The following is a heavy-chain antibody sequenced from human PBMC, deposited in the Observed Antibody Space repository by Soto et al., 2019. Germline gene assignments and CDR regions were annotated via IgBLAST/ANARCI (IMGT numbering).Heavy chain of an antibody. CDR2: ISAGGVST. D-gene: IGHD5-12*01. CDR3: AKMYRGYSGYIQS. Sequence: GGSLRLSCATSGFTFTNYAMTWVRQGPGKGLEWVSSISAGGVSTYFADSVKGRFTISRDNSKNTLSLHMNSLRAEDTAVYYCAKMYRGYSGYIQSWGQGTLVTVS. V-gene: IGHV3-23*01. CDR1: GFTFTNYA. J-gene: IGHJ5*02.